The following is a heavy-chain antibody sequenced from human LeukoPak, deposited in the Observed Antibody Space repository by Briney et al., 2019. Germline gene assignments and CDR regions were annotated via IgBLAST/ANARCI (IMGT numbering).Heavy chain of an antibody. J-gene: IGHJ4*02. D-gene: IGHD4-17*01. CDR1: GFTFSSYG. Sequence: QPGRSLRLSCAASGFTFSSYGMHWVRQAPSKGLEWVAVISYDGSNKYYADSVKGRFTISRDNSKNTLYLQMNSLRAEDTAVYYCAKGIRPRGVTTVFDYWGQGTLVTVSS. V-gene: IGHV3-30*18. CDR2: ISYDGSNK. CDR3: AKGIRPRGVTTVFDY.